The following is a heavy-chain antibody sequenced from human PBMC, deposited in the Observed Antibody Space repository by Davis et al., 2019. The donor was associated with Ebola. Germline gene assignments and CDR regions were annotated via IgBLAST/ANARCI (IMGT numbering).Heavy chain of an antibody. CDR3: AMRDTVFDN. D-gene: IGHD5-18*01. CDR2: IYFGGTT. CDR1: GASISNYY. Sequence: MPGGSLRLSCTVSGASISNYYWTWIRQPAGKGLEWIGRIYFGGTTNYNPSLKSRVTMSVDTSKNQFSLKLTSVTAADTAVYYCAMRDTVFDNWGQGSLVIVSS. V-gene: IGHV4-4*07. J-gene: IGHJ4*02.